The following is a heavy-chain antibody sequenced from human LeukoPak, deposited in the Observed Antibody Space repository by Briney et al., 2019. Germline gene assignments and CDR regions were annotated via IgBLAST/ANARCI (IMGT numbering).Heavy chain of an antibody. CDR2: INHDGSEK. V-gene: IGHV3-7*01. Sequence: PGGSLRLSCAASGFTLSSYWMMWVRQAPGKGLEWVANINHDGSEKNYVDSVKGRFTISRDNAKSSLYLQMDSLRVEDTAVYYCVTDRPYTWSSRSIHFDYRGPGILVSVPS. J-gene: IGHJ4*02. CDR3: VTDRPYTWSSRSIHFDY. CDR1: GFTLSSYW. D-gene: IGHD3-22*01.